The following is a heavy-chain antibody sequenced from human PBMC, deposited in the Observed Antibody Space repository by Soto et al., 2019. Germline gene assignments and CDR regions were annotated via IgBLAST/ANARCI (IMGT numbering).Heavy chain of an antibody. CDR2: IYYSGST. D-gene: IGHD2-15*01. J-gene: IGHJ1*01. V-gene: IGHV4-39*01. CDR3: ARGFVVVVAATRTEYFQH. Sequence: SETLSLTCTVSSGSISSSSYYWGWIRQPPGKGLEWIGSIYYSGSTYYDPSLKSRVTISVDTSKNQFSLKLSSVTAADTAVYYCARGFVVVVAATRTEYFQHWGQGTLVTVSS. CDR1: SGSISSSSYY.